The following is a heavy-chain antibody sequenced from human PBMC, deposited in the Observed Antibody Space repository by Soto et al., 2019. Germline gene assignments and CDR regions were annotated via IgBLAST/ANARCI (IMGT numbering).Heavy chain of an antibody. Sequence: ASVKVSCKASGYTFTSYGISWVRQAPGQGLEWMGWISAYNGNTNYAQKLQGRVTMTTDTSTSTAYMELRSLRSDDTAVYYCARDQGGANWGSGNAFDIWGQGTMVTVSS. D-gene: IGHD7-27*01. CDR2: ISAYNGNT. CDR1: GYTFTSYG. J-gene: IGHJ3*02. V-gene: IGHV1-18*01. CDR3: ARDQGGANWGSGNAFDI.